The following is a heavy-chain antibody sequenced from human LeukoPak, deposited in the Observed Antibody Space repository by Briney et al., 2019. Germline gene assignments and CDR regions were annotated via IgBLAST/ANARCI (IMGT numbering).Heavy chain of an antibody. CDR2: IRYDGSNK. V-gene: IGHV3-30*02. Sequence: PGGSLRLSCAASGFTFSSYGMHWVRQAPGKGLEWVAFIRYDGSNKHYADSVKGRFTISRDNSKNTLYLQMNSLRAEDTAVYYCARGWYYYDSSGYPYYFDYWGQGTLVTVSS. CDR3: ARGWYYYDSSGYPYYFDY. D-gene: IGHD3-22*01. J-gene: IGHJ4*02. CDR1: GFTFSSYG.